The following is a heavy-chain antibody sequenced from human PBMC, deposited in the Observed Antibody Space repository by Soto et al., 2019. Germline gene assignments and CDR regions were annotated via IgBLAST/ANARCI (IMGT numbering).Heavy chain of an antibody. CDR1: GYIFTKYG. CDR2: INVSNGDR. Sequence: QVQVVQSGPELKKPGASVKVSCKAQGYIFTKYGIGWVRQAPGHGLEWMGLINVSNGDRKVAQKFQDRVSMTTDTATDTAAMELKSLRSGATAVCYCARLQLGGDRMLNWFDPWGQGALVTVSS. V-gene: IGHV1-18*01. D-gene: IGHD2-21*02. CDR3: ARLQLGGDRMLNWFDP. J-gene: IGHJ5*02.